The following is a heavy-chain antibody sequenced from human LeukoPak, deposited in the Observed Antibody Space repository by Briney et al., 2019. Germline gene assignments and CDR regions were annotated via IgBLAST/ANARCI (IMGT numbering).Heavy chain of an antibody. J-gene: IGHJ4*02. CDR1: GYTFASYG. CDR3: ARHRRMRRRSYSFDY. Sequence: GASVKVSCKASGYTFASYGISWVRQAPGQGLEWMGWVSVYNANTNYAQKLQGRVTMTTDTFTRTAFMELRSLRSDDTAMYYCARHRRMRRRSYSFDYWGQGTLVTVSS. CDR2: VSVYNANT. D-gene: IGHD1-26*01. V-gene: IGHV1-18*01.